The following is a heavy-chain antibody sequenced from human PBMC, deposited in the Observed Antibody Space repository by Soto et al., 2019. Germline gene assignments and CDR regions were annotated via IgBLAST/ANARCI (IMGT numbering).Heavy chain of an antibody. CDR3: AGGRYGDY. CDR2: ISAHNGNT. CDR1: GYTFTSYG. V-gene: IGHV1-18*01. J-gene: IGHJ4*02. Sequence: QVHLVQSGAEVKKPGASVKVSCKASGYTFTSYGITWVRQAPGQGLEWMGWISAHNGNTDYAQKLQGRVIVTRDTSPSKAYMELRSLRSDDTAVYYCAGGRYGDYWGQGALVTVSS. D-gene: IGHD1-1*01.